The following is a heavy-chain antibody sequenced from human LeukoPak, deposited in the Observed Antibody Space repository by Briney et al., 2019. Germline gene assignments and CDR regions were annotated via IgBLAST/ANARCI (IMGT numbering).Heavy chain of an antibody. CDR2: IYPGDSDT. CDR3: AREPDTSGYSFDY. D-gene: IGHD3-22*01. Sequence: GESLKTSCKGSGYSFTSYWIGWVRQMPGKGLEWMGIIYPGDSDTRYSPSFQGQVTVSADKSISTAYLQWSSLKASDTAMYYCAREPDTSGYSFDYWGQGTLVTVSS. V-gene: IGHV5-51*01. J-gene: IGHJ4*02. CDR1: GYSFTSYW.